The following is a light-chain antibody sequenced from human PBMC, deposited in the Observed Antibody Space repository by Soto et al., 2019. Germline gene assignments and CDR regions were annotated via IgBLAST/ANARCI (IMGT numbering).Light chain of an antibody. Sequence: QSALTQPRAVSGSPGQSVTISCTGTSSDVGIYEHVSWYQQHPGKAPKLILYDVSKWPSGVPRRFSGSKSGNTASLTISGLQAEDEADYYCSSYAGSYTYVFGSGTKLTVL. J-gene: IGLJ1*01. CDR1: SSDVGIYEH. CDR2: DVS. V-gene: IGLV2-11*01. CDR3: SSYAGSYTYV.